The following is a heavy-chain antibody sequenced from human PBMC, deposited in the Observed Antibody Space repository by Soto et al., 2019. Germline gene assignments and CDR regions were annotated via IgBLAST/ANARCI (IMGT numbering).Heavy chain of an antibody. J-gene: IGHJ5*02. CDR2: TSNSGGST. CDR1: GFTLSHYA. V-gene: IGHV3-23*01. D-gene: IGHD2-2*01. CDR3: GDDLFVVIPAHITS. Sequence: PGGSLRLSCAASGFTLSHYAMTWVRQAPGKGLEWVSSTSNSGGSTYYADSVKGRFTISRDNSKNTLFLQMNSLRAADTATYDCGDDLFVVIPAHITSWGQASVVTVSS.